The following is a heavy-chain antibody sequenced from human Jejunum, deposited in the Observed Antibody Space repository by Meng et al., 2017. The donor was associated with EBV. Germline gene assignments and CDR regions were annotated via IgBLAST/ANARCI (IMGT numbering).Heavy chain of an antibody. D-gene: IGHD3-22*01. J-gene: IGHJ4*02. CDR3: ATVNYYDSPSY. Sequence: EVQPVQAGAEVKKPWAKVKISCKVSGHTFTDYYMHWVQQAPGKGLEWMGLVDPEDGETIYAEKFQGRVTITADTSIDTAYMELSSLRSEDTAVYYCATVNYYDSPSYWGQGTLVTVSS. V-gene: IGHV1-69-2*01. CDR2: VDPEDGET. CDR1: GHTFTDYY.